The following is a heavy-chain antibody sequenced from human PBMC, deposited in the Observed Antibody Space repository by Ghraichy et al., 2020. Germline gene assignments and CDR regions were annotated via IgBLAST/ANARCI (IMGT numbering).Heavy chain of an antibody. V-gene: IGHV4-34*01. CDR3: PIGWPIAAAGPIFDY. Sequence: SETLSLTCAVYGGSFSGYYWSWIRQPPGKGLEWIGEINHSGSTNYNPSLKSRVTISVDTSKNQFSLKLSSVTAADTAVYYCPIGWPIAAAGPIFDYWGQGTLVTVSS. CDR2: INHSGST. CDR1: GGSFSGYY. D-gene: IGHD6-13*01. J-gene: IGHJ4*02.